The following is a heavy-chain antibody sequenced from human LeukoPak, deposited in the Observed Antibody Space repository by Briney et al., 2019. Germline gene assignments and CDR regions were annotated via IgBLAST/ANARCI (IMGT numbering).Heavy chain of an antibody. J-gene: IGHJ3*02. Sequence: GGSLRLSCVASGFIFSNNWMHWVRHAPGKGLVWVSLIDNDGSTTTYADSVKGRFTISRDNAKNTLYLQMNSLRGEDTAVYYCAKGKGGAAFDIWGQGTMVTVSS. CDR3: AKGKGGAAFDI. CDR1: GFIFSNNW. V-gene: IGHV3-74*03. D-gene: IGHD3-16*01. CDR2: IDNDGSTT.